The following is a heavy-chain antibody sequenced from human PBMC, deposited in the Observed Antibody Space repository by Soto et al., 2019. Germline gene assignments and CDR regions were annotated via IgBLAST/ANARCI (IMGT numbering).Heavy chain of an antibody. CDR1: GGSFSGYY. J-gene: IGHJ5*02. D-gene: IGHD6-19*01. CDR3: ARGRSSGWYFFRWFDP. V-gene: IGHV4-34*01. CDR2: INHSGST. Sequence: SETLSLTCAVYGGSFSGYYWSWIRQPPGKGLEWIGEINHSGSTNYNPSLKSRVTISVDTSKNQFSLKLSSVTAADTAVYYCARGRSSGWYFFRWFDPWGQGTLVTVSS.